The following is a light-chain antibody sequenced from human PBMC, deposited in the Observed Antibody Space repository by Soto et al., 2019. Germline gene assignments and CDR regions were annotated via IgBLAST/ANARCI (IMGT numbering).Light chain of an antibody. V-gene: IGKV3-15*01. CDR1: QSVSSS. J-gene: IGKJ2*01. CDR3: QQYENCPPRST. CDR2: YAS. Sequence: EIIMTQSPATLSLSPGERATLSCRASQSVSSSLVWYQQQPGQAPRLLIYYASIRSTGIPARIIGSGSGTEFTLTISTMKSEEFEVYSCQQYENCPPRSTFGHGTKLEIK.